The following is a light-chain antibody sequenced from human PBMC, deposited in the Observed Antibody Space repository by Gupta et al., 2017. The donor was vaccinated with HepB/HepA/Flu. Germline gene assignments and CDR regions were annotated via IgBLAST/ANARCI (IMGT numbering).Light chain of an antibody. CDR3: QACGNNTAV. V-gene: IGLV3-1*01. J-gene: IGLJ2*01. Sequence: GQPDTIPCSGSNVGDTYAGWYQQKSGQSPVLLIHQDSKRPSAIPVRFTGSNTGNTATLTFSGTQAVDDAYYYCQACGNNTAVFGGGTKLTVL. CDR2: QDS. CDR1: NVGDTY.